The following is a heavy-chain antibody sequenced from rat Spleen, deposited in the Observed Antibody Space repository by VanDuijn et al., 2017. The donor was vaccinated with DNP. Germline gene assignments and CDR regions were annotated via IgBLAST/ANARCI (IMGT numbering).Heavy chain of an antibody. CDR1: GFTFSDSY. CDR3: TKTGGNWVDH. CDR2: ISYDGRST. J-gene: IGHJ3*01. V-gene: IGHV5-20*01. Sequence: EVRLVESGGDLVQPGRSLKLSCAASGFTFSDSYMAWVRQAPTKGLEWVASISYDGRSTYYGDSVKGRFTISRDNAKPRLYMQMDSLRSEYTATYYCTKTGGNWVDHWGQGTLVTVSS. D-gene: IGHD1-11*01.